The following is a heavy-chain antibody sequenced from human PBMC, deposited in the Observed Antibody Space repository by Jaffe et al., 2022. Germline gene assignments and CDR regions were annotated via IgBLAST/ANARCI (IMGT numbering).Heavy chain of an antibody. D-gene: IGHD1-26*01. Sequence: QVQLVESGGGVVQPGGSLRLSCAASGFTFSSYGMHWVRQAPGKGLEWVAFIRYDGSNKYYADSVKGRFTISRDNSKNTLYLQMNSLRAEDTAVYYCAKASSGYSGSRRAGDYFDYWGQGTLVTVSS. CDR3: AKASSGYSGSRRAGDYFDY. V-gene: IGHV3-30*02. CDR1: GFTFSSYG. J-gene: IGHJ4*02. CDR2: IRYDGSNK.